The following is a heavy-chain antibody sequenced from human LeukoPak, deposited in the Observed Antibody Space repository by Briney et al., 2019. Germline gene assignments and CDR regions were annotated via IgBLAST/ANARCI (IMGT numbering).Heavy chain of an antibody. V-gene: IGHV3-53*01. Sequence: GGSLRLSCAASGFTVSSNYRSWVRQAPAKGLEWISVIYSGGSTYYADSVKGRFTISRDNSKNTLYLQMNSLRAEDTAVYYCARSYYDSSVYFDIWGQGTMVTVSS. CDR3: ARSYYDSSVYFDI. J-gene: IGHJ3*02. CDR2: IYSGGST. D-gene: IGHD3-22*01. CDR1: GFTVSSNY.